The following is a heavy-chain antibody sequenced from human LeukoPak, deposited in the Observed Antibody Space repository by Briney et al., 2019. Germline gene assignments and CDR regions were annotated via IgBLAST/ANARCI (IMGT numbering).Heavy chain of an antibody. CDR1: GGSLSRYY. V-gene: IGHV4-4*08. CDR2: VYHTGSTGST. CDR3: ARGKAYFDY. J-gene: IGHJ4*02. Sequence: SETLSLSCNVSGGSLSRYYWSWIRQPPGKGLEWIGYVYHTGSTGSTNYNPSLKSRATISIDTAKNQFSLKLSSVTAADTAVYYCARGKAYFDYWGQGTLVTVSS.